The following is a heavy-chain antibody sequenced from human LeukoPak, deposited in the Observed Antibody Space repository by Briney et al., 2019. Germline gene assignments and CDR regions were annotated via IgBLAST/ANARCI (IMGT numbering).Heavy chain of an antibody. CDR3: ARMQGNWFDP. Sequence: GESPKISCKASGYSFTSYWIGWVRQMPGKGLEWMGIIYPGDSNTRYSPSFQGQVTISADKPISTAYLQWSSRKASDTAIYYCARMQGNWFDPWGQGTLVTVSS. CDR1: GYSFTSYW. CDR2: IYPGDSNT. J-gene: IGHJ5*02. V-gene: IGHV5-51*04.